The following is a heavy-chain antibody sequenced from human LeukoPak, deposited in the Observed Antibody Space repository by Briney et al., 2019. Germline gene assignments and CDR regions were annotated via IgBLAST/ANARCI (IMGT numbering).Heavy chain of an antibody. CDR1: GFTFSSYW. J-gene: IGHJ4*02. Sequence: PGGSLRLSCAASGFTFSSYWMSWVRQAPGKGLEWVANIKQDGSEKYYVDSVKGRFTISRDNAKSSLYLQMNSLRAEDTAVYYCARDLLIAVATDDYWGQGTLVTVSS. D-gene: IGHD6-19*01. V-gene: IGHV3-7*01. CDR2: IKQDGSEK. CDR3: ARDLLIAVATDDY.